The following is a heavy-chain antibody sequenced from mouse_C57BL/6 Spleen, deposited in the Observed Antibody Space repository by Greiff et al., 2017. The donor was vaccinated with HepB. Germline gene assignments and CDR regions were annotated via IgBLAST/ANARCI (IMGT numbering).Heavy chain of an antibody. V-gene: IGHV5-4*01. CDR2: ISDGGSYT. CDR3: ARDQDDYYYYAMDY. J-gene: IGHJ4*01. Sequence: EVKLMESGGGLVKPGGSLKLSCAASGFTFSSYAMSWVRQTPEKRLEWVATISDGGSYTYYPDNVKGRFTISRDNAKNNLYLQMSHLKSEDTAMYYCARDQDDYYYYAMDYWGQGTSVTVSS. D-gene: IGHD2-4*01. CDR1: GFTFSSYA.